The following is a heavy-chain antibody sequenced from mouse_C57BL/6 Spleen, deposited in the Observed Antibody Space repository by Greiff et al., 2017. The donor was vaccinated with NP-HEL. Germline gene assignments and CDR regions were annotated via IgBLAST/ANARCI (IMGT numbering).Heavy chain of an antibody. J-gene: IGHJ2*01. Sequence: VQLQQSGPELVKPGASVKMSCKASGYTFTDYNMHWVKQSHGKSLEWIGYINPNNGGTSYNQKFKGKATLTVNKSSSTAYMELRSLTSEDSAVYYCARDYGSSQGFDYWGQGTTLTVSS. V-gene: IGHV1-22*01. CDR1: GYTFTDYN. CDR3: ARDYGSSQGFDY. CDR2: INPNNGGT. D-gene: IGHD1-1*01.